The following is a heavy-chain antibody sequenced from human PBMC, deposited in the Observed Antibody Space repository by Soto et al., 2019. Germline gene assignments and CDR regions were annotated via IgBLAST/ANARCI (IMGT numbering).Heavy chain of an antibody. CDR1: GGPISSYY. CDR3: AKWSLGIYYERLDKFFEI. V-gene: IGHV4-59*01. J-gene: IGHJ3*02. D-gene: IGHD3-22*01. Sequence: SETLSLTCTVSGGPISSYYWSWIRQPPGKGLEWIGYIYYSGSTKYNPSLKSRVTISVDTSKNQFSLRLSSVTAADTAVYYCAKWSLGIYYERLDKFFEIWGQGTMVPVS. CDR2: IYYSGST.